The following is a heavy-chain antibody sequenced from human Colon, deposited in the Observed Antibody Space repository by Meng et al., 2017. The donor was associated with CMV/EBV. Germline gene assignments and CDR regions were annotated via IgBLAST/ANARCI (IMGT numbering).Heavy chain of an antibody. Sequence: ASGFTFRSYGMGLVRQAPRKGAEWVSSISGSGASTYYADSVKGRFTISRDNSKNTLYLQMNSLRAEDTAVYYCAKGVCSGTSCSCSHWGQGTLVTVSS. J-gene: IGHJ4*02. CDR2: ISGSGAST. CDR1: GFTFRSYG. D-gene: IGHD2-2*01. CDR3: AKGVCSGTSCSCSH. V-gene: IGHV3-23*01.